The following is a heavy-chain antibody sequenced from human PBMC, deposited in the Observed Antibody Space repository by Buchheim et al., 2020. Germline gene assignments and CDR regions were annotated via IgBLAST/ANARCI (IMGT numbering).Heavy chain of an antibody. CDR1: GFTFSTYA. CDR2: ISGRGGRT. Sequence: EVHLLESGGGLIQPGGSLRLSCAASGFTFSTYAMSWVRQAPGKGLEWVSTISGRGGRTYYADSVKGRFTISRDNPKNTLYLQMNSLGAEDTAVYYCAKAKYSSGFFDYWGQGTL. J-gene: IGHJ4*02. V-gene: IGHV3-23*01. CDR3: AKAKYSSGFFDY. D-gene: IGHD6-19*01.